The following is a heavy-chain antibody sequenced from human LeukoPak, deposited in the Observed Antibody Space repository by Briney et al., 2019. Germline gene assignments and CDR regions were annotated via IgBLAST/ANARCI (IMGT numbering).Heavy chain of an antibody. V-gene: IGHV3-48*03. CDR3: ARVSPNTVTTLQYFDY. J-gene: IGHJ4*02. Sequence: QTGGSLRLSCAASGFTFSSYEMNWVRQAPGKGLEWVSYTSSSGSTIYYADSVKGRFTISRDNAKNSLYLQMNSLRAEDTAVYYCARVSPNTVTTLQYFDYWGQGTLVTVSS. CDR1: GFTFSSYE. CDR2: TSSSGSTI. D-gene: IGHD4-17*01.